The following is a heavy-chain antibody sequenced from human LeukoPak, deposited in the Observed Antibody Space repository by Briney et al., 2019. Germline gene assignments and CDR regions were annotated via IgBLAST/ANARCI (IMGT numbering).Heavy chain of an antibody. J-gene: IGHJ6*02. Sequence: GGSLRLSCAASGFTFSSYEMNWVRQAPGKGLEWVSYISSSGSTIYYADSVKGRFTISRDNAKNSLYLQMNSLRAEDTAVYYCALSLDYYYGMDVWGQGTTVTVSS. CDR1: GFTFSSYE. D-gene: IGHD3-16*02. CDR2: ISSSGSTI. CDR3: ALSLDYYYGMDV. V-gene: IGHV3-48*03.